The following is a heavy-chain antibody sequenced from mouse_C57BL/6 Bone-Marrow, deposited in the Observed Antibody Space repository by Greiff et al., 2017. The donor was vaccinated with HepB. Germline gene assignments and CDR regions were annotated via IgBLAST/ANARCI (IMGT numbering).Heavy chain of an antibody. CDR2: IDPETGGT. V-gene: IGHV1-15*01. CDR3: TRAGQLRLRVYAMDY. Sequence: VQLQQSGAELVRPGASVTLSCKASGYTFTDYEMHWVKQTPVHGLEWIGAIDPETGGTAYNQKFKGKAILTADKSSSTAYMELRSLTSEDSAVYYCTRAGQLRLRVYAMDYWGQGTSVTVSS. J-gene: IGHJ4*01. D-gene: IGHD3-2*02. CDR1: GYTFTDYE.